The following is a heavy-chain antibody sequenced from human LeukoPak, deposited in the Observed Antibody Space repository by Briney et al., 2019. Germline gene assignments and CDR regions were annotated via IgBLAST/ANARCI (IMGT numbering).Heavy chain of an antibody. Sequence: GGSLRLSCAASGFTFSSYGMHWVRQAPGKGLEWVAVISYDGSNKYYADSVKGRFTISRDNSKNTLYLQMNSLRAEDTAVYYCAKEGNDYYDSSGYSSFDYWGQGTLVTVSS. CDR1: GFTFSSYG. V-gene: IGHV3-30*18. J-gene: IGHJ4*02. CDR2: ISYDGSNK. D-gene: IGHD3-22*01. CDR3: AKEGNDYYDSSGYSSFDY.